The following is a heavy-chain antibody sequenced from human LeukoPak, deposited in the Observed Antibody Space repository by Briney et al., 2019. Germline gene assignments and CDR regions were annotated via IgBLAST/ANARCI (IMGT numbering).Heavy chain of an antibody. D-gene: IGHD3-22*01. CDR2: IYYSGST. V-gene: IGHV4-39*01. CDR1: GGSISSSSYY. J-gene: IGHJ4*02. Sequence: PSETLSLTCTVSGGSISSSSYYWGWIRQPPGKGVEWIGSIYYSGSTYYNPSLKSLVTLSVDTSKNQFSLKLSSVTAADTAVYYCARIGQDYDSSGSSEVDYWGQGTLVTVSS. CDR3: ARIGQDYDSSGSSEVDY.